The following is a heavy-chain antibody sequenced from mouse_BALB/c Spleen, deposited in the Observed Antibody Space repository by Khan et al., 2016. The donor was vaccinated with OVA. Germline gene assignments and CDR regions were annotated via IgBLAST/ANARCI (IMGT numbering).Heavy chain of an antibody. J-gene: IGHJ2*01. CDR3: ARICGGDFDY. CDR1: GYSITSDYA. V-gene: IGHV3-2*02. Sequence: DVQLQESGPGLVKPSQSLSLTCTVTGYSITSDYAWNWIRQFPGNKLEWLGFISYSGNTNYNPSLKSRISITRDTSKNQFFLQLTSVTTEDTATYYCARICGGDFDYGGQGTTLTVSS. CDR2: ISYSGNT.